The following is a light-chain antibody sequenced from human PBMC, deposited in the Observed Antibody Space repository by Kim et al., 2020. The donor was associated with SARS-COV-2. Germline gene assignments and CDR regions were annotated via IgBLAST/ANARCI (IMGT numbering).Light chain of an antibody. CDR3: QAWDSSTGPYVV. CDR2: QDS. V-gene: IGLV3-1*01. Sequence: SYELTQPPSVSVSPGQTASITCSGDKLGDKYACWYQQKPGQSPVLVIYQDSKRPSGIPERFSGSNSGNTATLTISGTQAMDEADYYCQAWDSSTGPYVVFGGGTKLTVL. J-gene: IGLJ2*01. CDR1: KLGDKY.